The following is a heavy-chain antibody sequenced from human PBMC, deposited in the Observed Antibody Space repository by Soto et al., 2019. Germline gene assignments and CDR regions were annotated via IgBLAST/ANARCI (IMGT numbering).Heavy chain of an antibody. Sequence: QLQLQESGPGLVKPSEETLSLSCTVSGGSISSSYHYWGWIRQPPGKGLEWIGTIYYSGTTDYNPSLKSRVTISEDTSKNQFSLKLNSVTAADTAVYYCARHHDYYDSSGHHFYWYFDLWGRGTLVTVSS. CDR2: IYYSGTT. V-gene: IGHV4-39*01. D-gene: IGHD3-22*01. CDR1: GGSISSSYHY. J-gene: IGHJ2*01. CDR3: ARHHDYYDSSGHHFYWYFDL.